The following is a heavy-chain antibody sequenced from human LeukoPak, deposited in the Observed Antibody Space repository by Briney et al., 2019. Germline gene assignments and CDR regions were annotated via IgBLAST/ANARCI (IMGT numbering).Heavy chain of an antibody. CDR3: ARANMITFGGVIVIPGYDAFDI. CDR1: GFTFSSYW. Sequence: GGSLRLSCAASGFTFSSYWMSWVRQAPGKGLEWVANIKQDGSEKYYVDSVKGRFTISRDNAKNSLYLQMNSLRAEDTAAYYCARANMITFGGVIVIPGYDAFDIWGQGTMVTVSS. D-gene: IGHD3-16*02. CDR2: IKQDGSEK. J-gene: IGHJ3*02. V-gene: IGHV3-7*01.